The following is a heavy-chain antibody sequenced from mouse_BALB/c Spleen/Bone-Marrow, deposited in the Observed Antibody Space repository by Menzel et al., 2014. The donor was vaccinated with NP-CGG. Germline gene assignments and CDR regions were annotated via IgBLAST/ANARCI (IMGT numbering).Heavy chain of an antibody. CDR2: IDPSDSYT. Sequence: VQLVESGAELVKPGASVKMSCKASGHTFTSYWMHWVKQRPGQGLEWIGVIDPSDSYTSYNQKFKGKATLTVDTSSSTAYMQLSSLTSEDSAVYFCTRQTARATSLDYWGQGTTLTVSS. D-gene: IGHD3-2*01. CDR3: TRQTARATSLDY. V-gene: IGHV1S127*01. J-gene: IGHJ2*01. CDR1: GHTFTSYW.